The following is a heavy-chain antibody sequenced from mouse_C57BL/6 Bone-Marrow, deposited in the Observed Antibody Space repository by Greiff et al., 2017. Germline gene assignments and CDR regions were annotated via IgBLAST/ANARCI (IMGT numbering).Heavy chain of an antibody. Sequence: VQRVESGPGLVAPSQSLSITCTVSGFSLTSYGLDWVRQSPGKGLEWLGVIWGVGSTNYTSALKSRLSISKANTKSQVILKMNSLQTDDTAMYYCGRRHEDYPFDYWGQGTTLTESS. J-gene: IGHJ2*01. V-gene: IGHV2-6*01. CDR2: IWGVGST. D-gene: IGHD2-4*01. CDR3: GRRHEDYPFDY. CDR1: GFSLTSYG.